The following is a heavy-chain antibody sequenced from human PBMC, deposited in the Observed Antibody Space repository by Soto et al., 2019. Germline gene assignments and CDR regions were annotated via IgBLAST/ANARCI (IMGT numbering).Heavy chain of an antibody. CDR2: ISGSGNYT. D-gene: IGHD3-3*01. V-gene: IGHV3-21*04. CDR1: GFTFSTYS. Sequence: GGCLRLSCAASGFTFSTYSMNWVRQAPGKGLEWVSSISGSGNYTHYADLMRGGFTISRDSSNKALFLQMRRVRAEDTAEYYWPNALWSSSGYYWTAYYLFHYWGQGTLVTISS. J-gene: IGHJ4*02. CDR3: PNALWSSSGYYWTAYYLFHY.